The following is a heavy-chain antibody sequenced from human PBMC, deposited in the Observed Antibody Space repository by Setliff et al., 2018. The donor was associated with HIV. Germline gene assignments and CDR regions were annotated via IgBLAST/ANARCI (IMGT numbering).Heavy chain of an antibody. CDR2: ISIGSGGAI. D-gene: IGHD3-3*01. CDR3: ARDYLYYNLYNGSPVYGMDV. Sequence: GGSLRLSCAASGFNFNSYGMHWVRQAPGKRLEWVSSISIGSGGAIDYADSVQGRFTISRDNSKNSLYLQMNSLRVEDTAVYYCARDYLYYNLYNGSPVYGMDVWGQGTTVTVSS. V-gene: IGHV3-21*01. CDR1: GFNFNSYG. J-gene: IGHJ6*02.